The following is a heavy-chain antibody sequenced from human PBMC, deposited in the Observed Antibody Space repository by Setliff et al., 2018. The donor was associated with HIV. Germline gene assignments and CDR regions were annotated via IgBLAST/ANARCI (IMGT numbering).Heavy chain of an antibody. CDR1: GGSISSSSYY. D-gene: IGHD3-10*01. Sequence: SETLSLTCTVSGGSISSSSYYWGWIRQPPGKGLEWIGSIYYSGSTYYNPSLKSRVTISVDTSKNQFSLKLTSVTAADTAVYYCARGRLYGVVDYWGQGTLVTVSS. J-gene: IGHJ4*02. CDR3: ARGRLYGVVDY. CDR2: IYYSGST. V-gene: IGHV4-39*01.